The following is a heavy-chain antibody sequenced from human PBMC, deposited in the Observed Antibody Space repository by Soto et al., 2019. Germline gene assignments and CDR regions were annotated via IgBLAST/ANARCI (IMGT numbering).Heavy chain of an antibody. CDR2: ISSDGATK. V-gene: IGHV3-30*14. CDR1: GFAFRSLA. J-gene: IGHJ5*02. D-gene: IGHD6-13*01. CDR3: ARSSVHIAAAGRLDL. Sequence: GGSLRLSCTASGFAFRSLAMQWVRQAPGKGLEWVAVISSDGATKYVADSLKGRFTISRDNFESTMSLQMNNLRPEDTALYYCARSSVHIAAAGRLDLWGPGTLVTVSS.